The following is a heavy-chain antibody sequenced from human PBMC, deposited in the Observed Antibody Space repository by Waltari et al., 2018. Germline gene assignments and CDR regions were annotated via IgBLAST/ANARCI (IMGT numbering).Heavy chain of an antibody. D-gene: IGHD2-2*01. CDR1: GSTFRTYW. J-gene: IGHJ4*02. CDR2: INEDERTK. Sequence: EVQLVESGGGLVQPGESLRLSWSALGSTFRTYWMTWVRQVPGKGLEWVANINEDERTKHYVYSVKGRFTISRDNTKNSLYLQMNNLRAEDTAVYYCARHTSWSFDYWGQGSLVTVSS. V-gene: IGHV3-7*01. CDR3: ARHTSWSFDY.